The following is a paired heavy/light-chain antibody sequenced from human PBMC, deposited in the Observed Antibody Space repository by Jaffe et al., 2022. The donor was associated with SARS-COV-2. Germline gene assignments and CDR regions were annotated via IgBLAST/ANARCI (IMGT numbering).Light chain of an antibody. Sequence: QSVLTQPPSVSGAPGQRVTISCTGSSSNIGAGYDVHWYQQLPGTAPKLLIYGNSNRPSGVPDRFSGSKSGTSASLAITGLQAEDEADYYCQSYDSSLSADYVFGTGTKVTVL. CDR2: GNS. J-gene: IGLJ1*01. CDR1: SSNIGAGYD. CDR3: QSYDSSLSADYV. V-gene: IGLV1-40*01.
Heavy chain of an antibody. CDR1: GFTFDDYA. J-gene: IGHJ3*02. V-gene: IGHV3-9*01. Sequence: EVQLVESGGGLVQPGRSLRLSCAASGFTFDDYAMHWVRQAPGKGLEWVSGISWNSGSIGYADSVKGRFTISRDNAKNSLYLQMNSLRAEDTALYYCAKETTRRQQLVKGNAFDIWGQGTMVTVSS. CDR2: ISWNSGSI. D-gene: IGHD6-13*01. CDR3: AKETTRRQQLVKGNAFDI.